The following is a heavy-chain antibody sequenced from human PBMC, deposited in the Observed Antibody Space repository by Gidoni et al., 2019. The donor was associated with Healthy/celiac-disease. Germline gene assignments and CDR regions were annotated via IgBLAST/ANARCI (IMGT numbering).Heavy chain of an antibody. CDR2: IYSGGST. J-gene: IGHJ4*02. D-gene: IGHD5-12*01. Sequence: EVQLVESGGGLIQPGGSLRLPCAASGFTASSNYMSWVRQAPGKGLEWVSVIYSGGSTYYADSVKGRFTISRDNSKNTLYLQMNSLRAEDTAVYYCARAMGYSGYDRWGSFDYWGQGTLVTVSS. CDR1: GFTASSNY. V-gene: IGHV3-53*01. CDR3: ARAMGYSGYDRWGSFDY.